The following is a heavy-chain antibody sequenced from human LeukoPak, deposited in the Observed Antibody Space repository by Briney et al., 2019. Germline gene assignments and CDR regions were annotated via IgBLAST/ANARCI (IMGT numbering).Heavy chain of an antibody. J-gene: IGHJ4*02. D-gene: IGHD3-10*01. CDR1: GGTFSSYA. Sequence: SVKVSCKASGGTFSSYAISWVRQAPGQGLEWMGGIIPIFGTANYAQKFQGRVTITADESTSTAYMELSSLRSEDTAVYYCARVFYSGSGSRSTYYFDYWGQGTLVTVSS. V-gene: IGHV1-69*01. CDR3: ARVFYSGSGSRSTYYFDY. CDR2: IIPIFGTA.